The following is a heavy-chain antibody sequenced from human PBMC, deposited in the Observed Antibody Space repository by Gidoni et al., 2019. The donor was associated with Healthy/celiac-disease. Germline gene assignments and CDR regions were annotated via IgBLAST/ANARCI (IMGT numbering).Heavy chain of an antibody. Sequence: EVQLVESGGGLVQPGGSLKLSCAASGFTFIGSAMHWVRQASGKGLEWVGRIRSKANSYATAYDASVKGRFTISRDDSKNTAYLQMNSLKTEDTAVYYCTTSSGWFGRAFDIWGQGTMVTVSS. CDR1: GFTFIGSA. D-gene: IGHD6-19*01. CDR2: IRSKANSYAT. V-gene: IGHV3-73*02. CDR3: TTSSGWFGRAFDI. J-gene: IGHJ3*02.